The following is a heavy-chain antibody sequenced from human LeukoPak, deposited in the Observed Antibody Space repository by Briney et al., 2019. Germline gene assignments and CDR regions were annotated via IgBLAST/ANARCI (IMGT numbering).Heavy chain of an antibody. Sequence: GGSPRLSCAASGFIFSSCWMSWVRQAPGKGLEWVANIKQDGSEKYYVDSVKGRFTISRDNARNSLYLQINSLRAEDTAVYYCARYDFWSGYAFDYWGQGTLVTVSS. J-gene: IGHJ4*02. V-gene: IGHV3-7*01. CDR3: ARYDFWSGYAFDY. CDR2: IKQDGSEK. CDR1: GFIFSSCW. D-gene: IGHD3-3*01.